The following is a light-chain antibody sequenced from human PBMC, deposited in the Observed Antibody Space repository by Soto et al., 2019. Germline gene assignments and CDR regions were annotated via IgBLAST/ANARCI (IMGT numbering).Light chain of an antibody. Sequence: QSVLTQPPSVSGAPGQRVTISCTGSSSNLGAGYDVHWYQQLPGTAPKLLIYANNNRPSRIPDRFSGSKSDTSASLAITGLQAEDEADYYCQSYGSLSRHVVFGGGTKVTVL. J-gene: IGLJ2*01. CDR3: QSYGSLSRHVV. CDR2: ANN. CDR1: SSNLGAGYD. V-gene: IGLV1-40*01.